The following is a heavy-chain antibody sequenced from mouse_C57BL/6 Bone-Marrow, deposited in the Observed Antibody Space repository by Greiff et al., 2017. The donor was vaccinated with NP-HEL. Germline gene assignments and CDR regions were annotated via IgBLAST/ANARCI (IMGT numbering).Heavy chain of an antibody. J-gene: IGHJ3*01. CDR2: ILPGSGST. V-gene: IGHV1-9*01. D-gene: IGHD2-1*01. CDR1: GYTFTGYW. CDR3: ARAVIYYSQLGFAY. Sequence: QVQLQQSGAELMKPGASVKLSCKATGYTFTGYWIEWVKQRPGHGLEWIGEILPGSGSTNYNEKFKGKATLTADTSSHTAYMQLSSLTTEDSTIYYCARAVIYYSQLGFAYWGQGTLVTVSA.